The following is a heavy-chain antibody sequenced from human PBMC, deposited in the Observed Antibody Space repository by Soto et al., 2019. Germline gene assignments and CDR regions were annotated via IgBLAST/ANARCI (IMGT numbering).Heavy chain of an antibody. CDR2: INSDGSST. V-gene: IGHV3-74*03. Sequence: EVQLVESGGGLVQPGGSLRLSCAASGFSFSNSWMHWVRQAPGKGLVWVSHINSDGSSTTYGDSVRCRFSMSRDNAKNTLYLQMNSLRAEDTAVYYCARDLRTVVLSVPFDFCGPGTLVTVSS. J-gene: IGHJ4*02. CDR1: GFSFSNSW. CDR3: ARDLRTVVLSVPFDF.